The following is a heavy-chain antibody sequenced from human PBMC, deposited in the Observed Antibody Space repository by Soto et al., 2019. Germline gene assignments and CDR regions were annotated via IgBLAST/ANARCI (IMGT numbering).Heavy chain of an antibody. J-gene: IGHJ6*03. CDR2: IYYSGST. V-gene: IGHV4-59*01. CDR3: ARAAWNYTGRHYYYYMDV. CDR1: GGSISSYY. Sequence: SETLSLTCTVSGGSISSYYWSWIRQPPGKGLEWIGYIYYSGSTNYNPSLKCRVTISVDTSKNQFSLKLSSVTAADTAVYYCARAAWNYTGRHYYYYMDVWGKGTTVTVSS. D-gene: IGHD1-7*01.